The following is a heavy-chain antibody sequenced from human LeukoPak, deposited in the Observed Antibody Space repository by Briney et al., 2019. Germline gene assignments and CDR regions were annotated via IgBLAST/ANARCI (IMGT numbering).Heavy chain of an antibody. V-gene: IGHV4-39*01. D-gene: IGHD5-18*01. CDR3: ARYSYGGEDWFDP. CDR1: GGSISSSRYY. Sequence: PSETLSLTCAVSGGSISSSRYYWAWIRQPPGKGPEWIGSIYYSGTTYYIPSLKSRVTIFLDASKNQFSLKLTSLTAAATAVYYCARYSYGGEDWFDPWGQGTLVTVSS. CDR2: IYYSGTT. J-gene: IGHJ5*02.